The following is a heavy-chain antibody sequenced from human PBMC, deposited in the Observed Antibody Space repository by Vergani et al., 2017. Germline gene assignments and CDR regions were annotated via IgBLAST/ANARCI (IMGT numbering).Heavy chain of an antibody. Sequence: EVQLLESWGDLVQPGGSLRLSCAASGFTFNHYAMNWVRQAPGKGLEWVSGISGSCGSTYYAGSVKGRFTISRDSSKNKLYLQMNSLSAGDTAVYYCAKANPRNSGYDYLYYYHAMDVGGKGTTVTVSS. CDR1: GFTFNHYA. V-gene: IGHV3-23*01. CDR3: AKANPRNSGYDYLYYYHAMDV. D-gene: IGHD5-12*01. CDR2: ISGSCGST. J-gene: IGHJ6*04.